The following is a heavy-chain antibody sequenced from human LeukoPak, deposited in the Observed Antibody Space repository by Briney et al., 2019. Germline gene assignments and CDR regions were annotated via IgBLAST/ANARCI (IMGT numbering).Heavy chain of an antibody. CDR3: ARGGGLDV. J-gene: IGHJ6*02. CDR1: GFTFNSYA. V-gene: IGHV3-23*01. CDR2: ISNSGGST. D-gene: IGHD3-16*01. Sequence: GGSLRLSCAASGFTFNSYAMSWVRQAPGRGLGWVSAISNSGGSTYYADSVKGRFTISRDNAKNSLYLQMSNLRAEDTAVYFCARGGGLDVWGQGATVTVSS.